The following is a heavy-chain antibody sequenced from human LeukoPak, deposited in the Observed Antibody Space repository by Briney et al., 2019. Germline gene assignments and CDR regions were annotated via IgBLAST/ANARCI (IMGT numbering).Heavy chain of an antibody. D-gene: IGHD6-13*01. V-gene: IGHV1-2*04. CDR2: INPNSGGT. J-gene: IGHJ4*02. CDR1: GYTFAGYY. Sequence: ASVKVSCKASGYTFAGYYMHWVRQAPGQGLEWMGRINPNSGGTNYAQKFQGWVTMTRDTSISTAYMELSRLRSDDTAVYYCARADVGIAAAGTFDYWGQGTLVTVSS. CDR3: ARADVGIAAAGTFDY.